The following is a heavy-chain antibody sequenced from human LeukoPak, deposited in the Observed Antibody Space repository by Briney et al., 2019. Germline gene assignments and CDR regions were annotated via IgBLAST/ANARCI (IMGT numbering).Heavy chain of an antibody. CDR3: AREGSYDPWEYYYYYVDV. CDR2: ISYGGSSE. CDR1: GFTFSYYG. Sequence: PGGSLRLSCAASGFTFSYYGMHWVRQAPGKGLEWVAVISYGGSSEYYADSVRGRFTISRDNSKNTLYLQMNSLRAEDTAVYYCAREGSYDPWEYYYYYVDVWGKGTTVIVSS. V-gene: IGHV3-30*03. J-gene: IGHJ6*03. D-gene: IGHD5-18*01.